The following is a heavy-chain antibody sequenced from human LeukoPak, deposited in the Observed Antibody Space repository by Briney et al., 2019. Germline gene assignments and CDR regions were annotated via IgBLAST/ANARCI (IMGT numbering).Heavy chain of an antibody. CDR2: ISSSGGSI. D-gene: IGHD5-24*01. CDR1: GFTFSSYV. Sequence: GGSLRLSCAAPGFTFSSYVMNWVRQPPGKGLEWVSSISSSGGSIFYADSVKGRFAISRDNSKNTLFLQLGGLRAEDTAVYYCARDADPRTDSYNGNYFDYWGQGTLVTVSS. V-gene: IGHV3-23*01. J-gene: IGHJ4*02. CDR3: ARDADPRTDSYNGNYFDY.